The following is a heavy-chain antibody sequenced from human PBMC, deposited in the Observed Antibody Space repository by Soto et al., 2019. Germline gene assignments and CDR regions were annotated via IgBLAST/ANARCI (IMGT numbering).Heavy chain of an antibody. CDR3: ARDRGSMVGYYYYGMDV. CDR1: GGTFSSYA. Sequence: GASVKVSCKASGGTFSSYAISWVRQAPGQGLEWMGGIIPIFGTANYAQKFQGRVTITADESTSTAYMELSSLRSEDTAVYYCARDRGSMVGYYYYGMDVWGQGTTVTVSS. D-gene: IGHD3-10*01. J-gene: IGHJ6*02. V-gene: IGHV1-69*13. CDR2: IIPIFGTA.